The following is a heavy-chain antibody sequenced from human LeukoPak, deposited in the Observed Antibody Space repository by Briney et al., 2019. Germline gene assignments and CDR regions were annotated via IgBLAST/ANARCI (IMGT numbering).Heavy chain of an antibody. J-gene: IGHJ4*02. CDR3: TTDDPRWYAY. CDR2: IKSKTDGGTT. V-gene: IGHV3-15*01. Sequence: KPGGSLRLSCAASGFTFSNAWLSWVRQAPGKGLEWVGRIKSKTDGGTTDYAAPVKGRSTISRDDSKTTLYLQMNSLKTEDTAVYYCTTDDPRWYAYWGQGTLVTVSS. D-gene: IGHD6-13*01. CDR1: GFTFSNAW.